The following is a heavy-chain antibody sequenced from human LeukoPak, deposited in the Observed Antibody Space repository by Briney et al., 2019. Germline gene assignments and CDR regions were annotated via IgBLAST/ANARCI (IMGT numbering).Heavy chain of an antibody. CDR2: INHSGST. CDR3: ARVSGYCSGGSCYSGVFGY. D-gene: IGHD2-15*01. Sequence: SETLSLTCAVYGGSFSGYYWSWIRQPPGKGLEWIGEINHSGSTNYNPSLKSRVTISVDTSKNQFSLKLSSVTAADTAVCYCARVSGYCSGGSCYSGVFGYWGQGTLVTVSS. V-gene: IGHV4-34*01. CDR1: GGSFSGYY. J-gene: IGHJ4*02.